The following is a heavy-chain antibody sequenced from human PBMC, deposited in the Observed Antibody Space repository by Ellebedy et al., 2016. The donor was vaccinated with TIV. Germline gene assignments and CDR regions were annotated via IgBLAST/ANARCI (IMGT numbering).Heavy chain of an antibody. J-gene: IGHJ6*02. CDR3: ARAIYSSSSLYYYYGMDV. CDR1: GGTFSSYA. D-gene: IGHD6-6*01. V-gene: IGHV1-69*06. Sequence: SVKVSCXASGGTFSSYAISWVRQAPGQGLEWMGGIIPIFGTANYAQKFQGRVTITADKSTSTAYMELSSLRSEDTAVYYCARAIYSSSSLYYYYGMDVWGQGTTVTVSS. CDR2: IIPIFGTA.